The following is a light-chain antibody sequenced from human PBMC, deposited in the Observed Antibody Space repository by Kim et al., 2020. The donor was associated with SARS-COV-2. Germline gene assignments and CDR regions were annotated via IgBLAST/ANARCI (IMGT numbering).Light chain of an antibody. CDR2: LEGSGNY. J-gene: IGLJ3*02. Sequence: QSVLTQSSSASASLGSSVKLTCTLTSGHSGYIIAWHQQQPGKAPRYLMKLEGSGNYNKGSGVPDRFSGSSSGADRHLTISNLQSEDEADYYCETWDSNTRVFGGGTQLTVL. CDR3: ETWDSNTRV. V-gene: IGLV4-60*03. CDR1: SGHSGYI.